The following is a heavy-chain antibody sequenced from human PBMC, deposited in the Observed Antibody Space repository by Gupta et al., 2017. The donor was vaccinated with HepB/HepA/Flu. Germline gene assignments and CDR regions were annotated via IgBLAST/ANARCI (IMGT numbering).Heavy chain of an antibody. J-gene: IGHJ4*02. CDR3: AKERPGIVVVITTGDY. CDR1: GFTFSSYA. D-gene: IGHD3-22*01. V-gene: IGHV3-23*01. Sequence: EVQLLESGGGLVQPGGSLRLSCAASGFTFSSYAMSWVRQAPGKGLEWVSAISGSGGSTYYADSVKGRFTISRDNSKNTLYLQMNSLRAEDTAVYYCAKERPGIVVVITTGDYWGQGTLVTVSS. CDR2: ISGSGGST.